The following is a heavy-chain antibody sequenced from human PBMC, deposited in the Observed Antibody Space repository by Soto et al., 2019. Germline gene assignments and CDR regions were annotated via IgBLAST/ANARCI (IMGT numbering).Heavy chain of an antibody. J-gene: IGHJ4*02. V-gene: IGHV3-30-3*01. CDR1: GFTFSSYA. CDR3: ARAVSGGNSLWQEDY. D-gene: IGHD2-21*02. Sequence: QVQLVESGGGVVQPGRSLRLSCAASGFTFSSYAMHWVRQAPGKGLEWVAVISYDGSNKYYADSVKGRFTISRDNSKNTLYVQMNSLRAEDTAVYYCARAVSGGNSLWQEDYWGQGPLVTVSS. CDR2: ISYDGSNK.